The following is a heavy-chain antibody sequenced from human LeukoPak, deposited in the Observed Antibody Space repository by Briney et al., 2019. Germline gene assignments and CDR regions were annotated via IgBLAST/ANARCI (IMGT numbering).Heavy chain of an antibody. CDR3: ARLKLGAYFDL. CDR1: GDSISSSSYY. J-gene: IGHJ2*01. V-gene: IGHV4-39*01. Sequence: SETLSLTCIVSGDSISSSSYYWGWIRQPPGKGLEWIGSIYSSGSTYYNPSLRSRVTISVDTSKNQFSLKLSSVTAADTAVYYCARLKLGAYFDLWGRGTLVTVSS. D-gene: IGHD3-16*01. CDR2: IYSSGST.